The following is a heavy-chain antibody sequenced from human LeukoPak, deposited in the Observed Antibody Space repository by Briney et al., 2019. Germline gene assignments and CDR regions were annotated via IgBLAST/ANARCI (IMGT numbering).Heavy chain of an antibody. CDR2: TRNKANSYTT. CDR3: ARDLGYDFWSGSGWDYGMDV. CDR1: GFTFSDHY. V-gene: IGHV3-72*01. J-gene: IGHJ6*02. D-gene: IGHD3-3*01. Sequence: GGSLRLSCAASGFTFSDHYMDWVRQAPGKGLEWVGRTRNKANSYTTEYAASVKGRFTISRDDSKNSLYLQMNSLKTEDTAVYYCARDLGYDFWSGSGWDYGMDVWGQGTTVTVSS.